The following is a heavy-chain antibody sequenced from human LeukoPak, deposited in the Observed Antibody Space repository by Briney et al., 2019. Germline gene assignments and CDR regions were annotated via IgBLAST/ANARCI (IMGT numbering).Heavy chain of an antibody. CDR3: ASGRIVVVPAAMASYYYYGMDV. CDR2: MNPNSGNT. V-gene: IGHV1-8*01. CDR1: GYTFTSYD. J-gene: IGHJ6*02. Sequence: GASVKVSCKASGYTFTSYDINWVRQATGQGLEWMGWMNPNSGNTGYAQKFQGRVTMTRNTSISTAYMELSSLRSEETAVYYCASGRIVVVPAAMASYYYYGMDVWGQGTTVTVSS. D-gene: IGHD2-2*01.